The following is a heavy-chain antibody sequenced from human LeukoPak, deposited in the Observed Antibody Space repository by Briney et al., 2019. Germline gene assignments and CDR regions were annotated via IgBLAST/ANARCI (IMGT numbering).Heavy chain of an antibody. V-gene: IGHV3-7*01. CDR2: IKQDGSEK. J-gene: IGHJ4*02. CDR1: GFTFSTFA. CDR3: ARGSDDFWSGYCIY. D-gene: IGHD3-3*01. Sequence: PGGSLRLSCAASGFTFSTFAMIWVRQAPGKGLEWVANIKQDGSEKYYVDSVKGRFTISRDNAKNSLYLQMNSLRAEDTAVYYCARGSDDFWSGYCIYWGQGTLVTVSS.